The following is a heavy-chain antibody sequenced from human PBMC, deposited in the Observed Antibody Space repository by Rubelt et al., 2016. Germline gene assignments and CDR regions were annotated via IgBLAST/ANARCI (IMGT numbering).Heavy chain of an antibody. V-gene: IGHV1-69*04. D-gene: IGHD3-22*01. J-gene: IGHJ5*02. Sequence: AQKFQGRVTITADKSTCTAYMELSSLRSEDTAVYYCATAPRGMIVTWFDPWGQGTLVTVSS. CDR3: ATAPRGMIVTWFDP.